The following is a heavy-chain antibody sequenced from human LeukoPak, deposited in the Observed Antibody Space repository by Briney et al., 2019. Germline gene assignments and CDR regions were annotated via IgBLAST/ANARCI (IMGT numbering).Heavy chain of an antibody. CDR3: VRGYYYDSSGYWVRAFDI. J-gene: IGHJ3*02. D-gene: IGHD3-22*01. CDR1: GGPFSGYY. CDR2: MYHSGTT. Sequence: SETLSLTCAVYGGPFSGYYWSWIRQPPGKGLEWIGYMYHSGTTHYNPSLKSRVTISVDRSKNQFSLKLSSVTAADKAVYYCVRGYYYDSSGYWVRAFDIWGQGTMVTVSS. V-gene: IGHV4-34*01.